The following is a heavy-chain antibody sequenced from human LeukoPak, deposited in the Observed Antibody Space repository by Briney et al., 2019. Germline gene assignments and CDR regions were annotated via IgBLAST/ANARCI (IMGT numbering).Heavy chain of an antibody. CDR3: ARMDYSDCYYFDS. J-gene: IGHJ4*02. CDR2: IHHSGSS. V-gene: IGHV4-59*08. D-gene: IGHD4-11*01. CDR1: GGSISSYY. Sequence: SETLSLTCTVSGGSISSYYWSWIRQPPGKGLEWIGYIHHSGSSYYNPSLKSRVSMSVDTSRNQFSLKLSSVTAADTAVYYCARMDYSDCYYFDSWGPGTLLTVSS.